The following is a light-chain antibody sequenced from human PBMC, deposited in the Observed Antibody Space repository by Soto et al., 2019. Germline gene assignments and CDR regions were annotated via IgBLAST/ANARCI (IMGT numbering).Light chain of an antibody. V-gene: IGKV1-39*01. CDR3: QQSYSYSWT. CDR1: QSISSY. CDR2: AAS. J-gene: IGKJ1*01. Sequence: DIQMTQSPSSLSASVGDRVTITCRASQSISSYLNWYQQKPGKAPNLLIYAASSLQSGVPSRFSGSGSGTDFTLTISWLQPEDFATYYCQQSYSYSWTFGQGTTVEIK.